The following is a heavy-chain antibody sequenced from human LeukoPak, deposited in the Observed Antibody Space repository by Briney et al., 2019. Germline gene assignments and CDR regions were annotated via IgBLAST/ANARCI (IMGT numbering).Heavy chain of an antibody. V-gene: IGHV3-7*01. Sequence: GGSLRLSCAASGFTFSSYWMNWARQAPGKGLEWVASINHNGNVNYYVDSVKGRFTISRDNTKNSLYLQMSSLRAEDTAVYYCATDRGWRTSGYYLYYFEYWGQGTLVTFSS. D-gene: IGHD3-3*01. J-gene: IGHJ4*02. CDR1: GFTFSSYW. CDR3: ATDRGWRTSGYYLYYFEY. CDR2: INHNGNVN.